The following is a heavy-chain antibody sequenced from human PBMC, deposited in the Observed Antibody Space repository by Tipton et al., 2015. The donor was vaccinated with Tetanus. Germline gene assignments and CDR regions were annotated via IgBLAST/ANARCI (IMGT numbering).Heavy chain of an antibody. CDR3: ARDFLYCSGGSCYQNWYFDL. CDR2: TYYRSKWYN. D-gene: IGHD2-15*01. V-gene: IGHV6-1*01. J-gene: IGHJ2*01. CDR1: GDSVSSNSAA. Sequence: LVKPTQTLSLTCAISGDSVSSNSAAWNWIRQSPSRGLEWLGRTYYRSKWYNDYAVSVKSRITINPDTSKNQFSLQLNSVTPEDTAVYYCARDFLYCSGGSCYQNWYFDLWGRGPLVTVSS.